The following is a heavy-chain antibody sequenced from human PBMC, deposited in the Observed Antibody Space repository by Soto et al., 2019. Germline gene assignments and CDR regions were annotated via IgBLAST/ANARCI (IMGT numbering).Heavy chain of an antibody. V-gene: IGHV4-34*01. CDR3: ARGLFLTFPNGWQYFDD. J-gene: IGHJ4*02. CDR1: GGSLSGYY. D-gene: IGHD6-19*01. CDR2: INHSGGT. Sequence: QVHLQPWGAGLLKPSETLSLTCSVSGGSLSGYYWTWIRQYPGKGLEWIGGINHSGGTTYNPSLKSRVTMSIDTSMSQFSLLLSDVTGTDSALYYCARGLFLTFPNGWQYFDDWGLGTLVTVSS.